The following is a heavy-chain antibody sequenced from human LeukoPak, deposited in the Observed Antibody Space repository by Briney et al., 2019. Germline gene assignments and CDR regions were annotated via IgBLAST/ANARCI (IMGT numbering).Heavy chain of an antibody. CDR1: GFTFSSYG. J-gene: IGHJ4*02. Sequence: GGSLRLSCAASGFTFSSYGMHWVRQAPGKGLEWVAAISDDGSKKYYADSVKGRFTISRDNSKNTLYLQMNSPRPEDTAVYYCARGRAAAGQYYFDYWGQGTLVTVSS. CDR3: ARGRAAAGQYYFDY. V-gene: IGHV3-30*03. D-gene: IGHD6-13*01. CDR2: ISDDGSKK.